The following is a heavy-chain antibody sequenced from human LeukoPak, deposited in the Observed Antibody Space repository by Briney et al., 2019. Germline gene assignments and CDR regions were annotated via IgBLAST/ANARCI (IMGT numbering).Heavy chain of an antibody. D-gene: IGHD4-23*01. CDR2: ISTSGSSI. CDR3: ARDYGGSSPFDY. Sequence: GGSLRLSCTASGFTFRDYYMSWIRQTPGKGLEWASHISTSGSSIYYADSVRGRFTISRDSAKNSLYLQMNSLRAEDTAVYYCARDYGGSSPFDYWGQGTLVTVSS. V-gene: IGHV3-11*04. CDR1: GFTFRDYY. J-gene: IGHJ4*02.